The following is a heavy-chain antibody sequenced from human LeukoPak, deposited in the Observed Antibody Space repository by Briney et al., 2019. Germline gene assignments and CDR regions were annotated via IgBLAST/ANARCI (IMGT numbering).Heavy chain of an antibody. Sequence: PGRSLRLSCAASGFTFDDYAMHWVRQAPGKGLEWVSGISWNSGSIGYADSVKGRFTISRDNAKNSLYLQMNSLRAEDTALYYCAKSHTHGYRVHWFDPWGQGTLVTVSS. J-gene: IGHJ5*02. CDR3: AKSHTHGYRVHWFDP. CDR1: GFTFDDYA. V-gene: IGHV3-9*01. D-gene: IGHD3-16*02. CDR2: ISWNSGSI.